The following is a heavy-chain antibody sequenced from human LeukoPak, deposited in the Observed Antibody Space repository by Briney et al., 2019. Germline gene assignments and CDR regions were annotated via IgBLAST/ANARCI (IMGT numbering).Heavy chain of an antibody. J-gene: IGHJ6*02. Sequence: PSETLSLTCTVSGGSISSYYWSWIRQPPGKGLEWIGYIYYSGSTNYNPSLKSRVTIPVDTSKNQFSLKLSSVTAADTAVYYCAREKVWGYYYYGMDVWGQGTTVTVSS. CDR2: IYYSGST. CDR1: GGSISSYY. V-gene: IGHV4-59*01. CDR3: AREKVWGYYYYGMDV. D-gene: IGHD3-22*01.